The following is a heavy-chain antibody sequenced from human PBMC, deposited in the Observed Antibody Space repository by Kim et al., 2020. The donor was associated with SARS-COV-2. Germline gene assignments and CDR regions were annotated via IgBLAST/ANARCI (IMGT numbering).Heavy chain of an antibody. Sequence: GGSLRLSCAASGFTFSSYAMHWVRQAPGKGLEWVAVISYDGSNKYYADSVKGRFTISRDNSKNTLYLQMNSLRAEDTAMYYCARLGDETSYSSSWYNWFDPWGQGTLVTVSS. CDR1: GFTFSSYA. V-gene: IGHV3-30-3*01. J-gene: IGHJ5*02. D-gene: IGHD6-13*01. CDR2: ISYDGSNK. CDR3: ARLGDETSYSSSWYNWFDP.